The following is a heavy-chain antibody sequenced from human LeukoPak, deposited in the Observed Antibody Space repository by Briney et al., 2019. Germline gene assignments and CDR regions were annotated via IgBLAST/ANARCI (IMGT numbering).Heavy chain of an antibody. D-gene: IGHD5-18*01. CDR2: IRYDGSNK. CDR3: AKGQLWLLDY. CDR1: GFTFSSYG. V-gene: IGHV3-30*02. Sequence: QPGGSLRLSCAASGFTFSSYGMHWVRQAPGKGLEWVAFIRYDGSNKYYAESVKGRFTISRDNSKNTLYLQMNSLRAEDTAVYYCAKGQLWLLDYWGQGTLVTVSS. J-gene: IGHJ4*02.